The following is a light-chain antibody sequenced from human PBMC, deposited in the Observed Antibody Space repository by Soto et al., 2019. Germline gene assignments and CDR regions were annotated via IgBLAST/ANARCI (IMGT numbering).Light chain of an antibody. CDR1: QSISSF. CDR2: GAS. Sequence: EIVLTQSPATLSLSPGERATLSCRASQSISSFLAWYQQKPGQAPRLLIYGASNRATGIPARFSGSGSGTDFTLTISSLEPEDFAVYYCQQHFNGPITFGQGTRLEIK. J-gene: IGKJ5*01. CDR3: QQHFNGPIT. V-gene: IGKV3-11*01.